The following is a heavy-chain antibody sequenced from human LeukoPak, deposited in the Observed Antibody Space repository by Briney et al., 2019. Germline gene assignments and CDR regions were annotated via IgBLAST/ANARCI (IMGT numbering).Heavy chain of an antibody. J-gene: IGHJ6*02. Sequence: GSSVKVSCKASGGTFSSYTISWVRQAPGQGLEWMGRIIPILGIANYAQKFQGRVTITADKSTSTAYMELSSLRSEDTAVYYCARDMRYCSSTSCYRIDYYYYYGMDVWGQGTTVTVSS. V-gene: IGHV1-69*04. CDR2: IIPILGIA. CDR3: ARDMRYCSSTSCYRIDYYYYYGMDV. D-gene: IGHD2-2*01. CDR1: GGTFSSYT.